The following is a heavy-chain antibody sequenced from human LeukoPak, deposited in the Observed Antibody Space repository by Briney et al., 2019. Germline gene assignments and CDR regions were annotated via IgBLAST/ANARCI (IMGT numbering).Heavy chain of an antibody. CDR2: IYYSGST. CDR1: GGSISSGGYY. D-gene: IGHD4-17*01. Sequence: SETLSLTCTVSGGSISSGGYYWSWIRQHPGKGLERIGYIYYSGSTYYNPSLKSRVTISVDTSKNQFSLKLSSVTAADTAVYYCARSTTAPGLLAFDIWGQGTMVTVSS. J-gene: IGHJ3*02. V-gene: IGHV4-31*03. CDR3: ARSTTAPGLLAFDI.